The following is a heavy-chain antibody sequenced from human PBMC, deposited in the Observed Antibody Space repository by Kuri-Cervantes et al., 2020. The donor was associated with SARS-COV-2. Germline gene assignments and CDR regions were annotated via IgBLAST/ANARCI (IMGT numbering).Heavy chain of an antibody. CDR3: ARVAGEGPIYYYYMDV. Sequence: GESLKISCAASGFTFSSYGMHWVRQAPGKGLEWVAFIRYDGSNKYYADSVKGRFTISKESGENSLSLHMNSLRGDDTAVYYCARVAGEGPIYYYYMDVWGKGTTVTVSS. J-gene: IGHJ6*03. CDR2: IRYDGSNK. V-gene: IGHV3-30*02. CDR1: GFTFSSYG. D-gene: IGHD2-21*01.